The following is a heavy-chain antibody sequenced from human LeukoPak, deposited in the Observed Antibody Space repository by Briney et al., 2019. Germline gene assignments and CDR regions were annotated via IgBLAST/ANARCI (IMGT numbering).Heavy chain of an antibody. CDR3: ARAKPKNMVRGLIMRRESRYYFDY. CDR1: GFTFSSYA. Sequence: GGSLRLSCAASGFTFSSYAMHWVRQAPGKGLEWVAVISYDGSNKYYADSVKGRFTISRDNSKSTLYIQMNSLGAEDTAVYYCARAKPKNMVRGLIMRRESRYYFDYWGQGTPVTVSS. D-gene: IGHD3-10*01. V-gene: IGHV3-30*14. CDR2: ISYDGSNK. J-gene: IGHJ4*02.